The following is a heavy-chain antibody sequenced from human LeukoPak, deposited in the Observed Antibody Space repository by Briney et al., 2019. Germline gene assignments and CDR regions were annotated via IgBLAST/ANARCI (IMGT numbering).Heavy chain of an antibody. CDR1: GFTVSSNY. CDR2: IYRSGST. J-gene: IGHJ6*02. Sequence: GGSLRLSCAASGFTVSSNYMSWIRQAPGKGLEWVSVIYRSGSTHYADSVKDRFIISRDNSKNTLYLQMNSLRAEDTAVYYCARDVVVPAEGGMDVWGQGTAVTASS. CDR3: ARDVVVPAEGGMDV. D-gene: IGHD2-2*01. V-gene: IGHV3-66*01.